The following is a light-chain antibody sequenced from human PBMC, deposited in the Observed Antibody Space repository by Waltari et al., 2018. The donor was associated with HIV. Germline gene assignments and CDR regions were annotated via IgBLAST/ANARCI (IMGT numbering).Light chain of an antibody. Sequence: DIQMTQSPSTLSPSVGTGVPITCRASKSINNWLAWYQQKPGKAPKVLIYKASSLESGVPSRFSGSGSGTEFTLTISSLQPDDFATYYCQQYYNYRWTFGQGTRVEIK. CDR2: KAS. J-gene: IGKJ1*01. CDR3: QQYYNYRWT. CDR1: KSINNW. V-gene: IGKV1-5*03.